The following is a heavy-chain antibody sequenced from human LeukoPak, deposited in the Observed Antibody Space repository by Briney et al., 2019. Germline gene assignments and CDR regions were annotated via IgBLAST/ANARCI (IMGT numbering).Heavy chain of an antibody. CDR1: GGSISSSSYY. V-gene: IGHV4-39*01. D-gene: IGHD3-16*01. CDR2: IYYSGST. Sequence: SETLSLTCTVSGGSISSSSYYWGWIRQPPGKGLEWIGSIYYSGSTYYNPSLKSRVTISVDTSKNQFSLKLSSVTAADTAVYYCATGGVLSWFDPWGQGTLVTVSS. J-gene: IGHJ5*02. CDR3: ATGGVLSWFDP.